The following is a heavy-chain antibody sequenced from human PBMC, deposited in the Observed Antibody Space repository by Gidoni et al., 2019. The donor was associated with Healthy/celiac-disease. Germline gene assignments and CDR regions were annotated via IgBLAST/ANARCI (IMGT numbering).Heavy chain of an antibody. Sequence: EVQLLESGGGLVQPGGSLRLSCAASGFPFSSYAMSWVRQAPGKGLEWVSASSGSGGSTYYADSVKGRFTISRDNSKNTLYLQMNSLRAEDTAVYYCAKQDSSGYYHEGYYFDYWGQGTLVTVSS. CDR2: SSGSGGST. CDR3: AKQDSSGYYHEGYYFDY. D-gene: IGHD3-22*01. J-gene: IGHJ4*02. V-gene: IGHV3-23*01. CDR1: GFPFSSYA.